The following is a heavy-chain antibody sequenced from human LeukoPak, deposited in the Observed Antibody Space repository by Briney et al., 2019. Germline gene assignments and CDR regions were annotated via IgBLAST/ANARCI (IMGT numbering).Heavy chain of an antibody. V-gene: IGHV4-59*01. CDR2: IYYSGNT. CDR3: ARVRYCSTNRCYDREFDN. Sequence: PSENLSLTCTVSGGSISNYYWSWIRQPPGKGLEWIGYIYYSGNTNYNPSLKSRVTISVDTSKNQFSLKLNSVTAADTAVYYCARVRYCSTNRCYDREFDNWGQGTLVTVSS. D-gene: IGHD2-2*01. CDR1: GGSISNYY. J-gene: IGHJ4*02.